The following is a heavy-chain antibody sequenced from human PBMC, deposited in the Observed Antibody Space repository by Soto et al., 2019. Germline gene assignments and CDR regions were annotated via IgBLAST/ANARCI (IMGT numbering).Heavy chain of an antibody. CDR2: IWYDGSNK. Sequence: GGSLRLSCAVSGFTFSSYGMHWVRQAPGKGLEWVAVIWYDGSNKYYADSVKGRFTISRDNSKNTLYLQMNSLRAEDTAVYYCARGGCSGGSCYLTVYYYMDVWGKGTTVTVSS. CDR3: ARGGCSGGSCYLTVYYYMDV. V-gene: IGHV3-33*01. D-gene: IGHD2-15*01. CDR1: GFTFSSYG. J-gene: IGHJ6*03.